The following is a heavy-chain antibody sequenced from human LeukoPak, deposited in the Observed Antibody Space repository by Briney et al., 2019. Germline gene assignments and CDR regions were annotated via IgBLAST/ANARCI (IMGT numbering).Heavy chain of an antibody. V-gene: IGHV3-23*01. D-gene: IGHD4-23*01. Sequence: GGSLSLSCAASGFTFGNSAMNWVRQAPGKGLEWVSTISGGDTSTFYADSVKGRFTISRDNSKNTLYLQMNNLRAEDTAVYYCAKNLNGGNTHSDYWGQGTLVTVSS. CDR3: AKNLNGGNTHSDY. CDR2: ISGGDTST. J-gene: IGHJ4*02. CDR1: GFTFGNSA.